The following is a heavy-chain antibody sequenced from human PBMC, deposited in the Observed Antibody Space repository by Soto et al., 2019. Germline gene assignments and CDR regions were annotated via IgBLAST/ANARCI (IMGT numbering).Heavy chain of an antibody. CDR1: GFSLTTNGVG. Sequence: QITLKESGPALVKPTQTLTLTCTFSGFSLTTNGVGVAWIRQPPGKALEWLALINWDDDRHYNPSLTSRLTIPKDPPKNQVVLTMTKLDPVDPVTYYCAKKEFKTLSPFDLGGPGILVTVSS. J-gene: IGHJ4*02. CDR2: INWDDDR. CDR3: AKKEFKTLSPFDL. V-gene: IGHV2-5*02. D-gene: IGHD3-16*01.